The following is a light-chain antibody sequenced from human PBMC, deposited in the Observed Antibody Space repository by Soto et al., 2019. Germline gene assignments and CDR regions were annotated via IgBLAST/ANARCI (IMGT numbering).Light chain of an antibody. Sequence: EIVLTQSPATLSLSPGERATLSCRASQSVGSYLAWYQQKPGQAPRLLIYDASNRATGIPARFSGSGSGTDFTLTISNLEPEDFAVYYCQQRSNWPTITFGQGTRLEIK. CDR2: DAS. CDR1: QSVGSY. CDR3: QQRSNWPTIT. V-gene: IGKV3-11*01. J-gene: IGKJ5*01.